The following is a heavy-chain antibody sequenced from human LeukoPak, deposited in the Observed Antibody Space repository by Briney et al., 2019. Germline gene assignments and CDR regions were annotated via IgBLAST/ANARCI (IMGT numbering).Heavy chain of an antibody. Sequence: GESLKIPCKGSGYSFTSYWIGWVRQMPGKGLEWMGIIYPGDSDTRYSPSFQGQVTISADKSISTAYLQWSSLKASDTAMYYCARLGGRWLQLDRDFDYWGQGTLVTVSS. CDR3: ARLGGRWLQLDRDFDY. D-gene: IGHD5-24*01. CDR1: GYSFTSYW. J-gene: IGHJ4*02. V-gene: IGHV5-51*01. CDR2: IYPGDSDT.